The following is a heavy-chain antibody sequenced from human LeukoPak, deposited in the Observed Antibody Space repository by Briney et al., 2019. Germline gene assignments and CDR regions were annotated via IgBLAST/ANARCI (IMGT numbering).Heavy chain of an antibody. CDR3: ARDPMAIHYDSSAYYDY. D-gene: IGHD3-22*01. Sequence: PGGSVRLSCAASGFTVSNKYMTWVRQAPGKGLEWVSLIYSDGRTYYADSVKGRCTISRDGSKNTLYLQMNSLRVEDTAVYYCARDPMAIHYDSSAYYDYWGQGTLVTVSS. V-gene: IGHV3-53*01. J-gene: IGHJ4*02. CDR1: GFTVSNKY. CDR2: IYSDGRT.